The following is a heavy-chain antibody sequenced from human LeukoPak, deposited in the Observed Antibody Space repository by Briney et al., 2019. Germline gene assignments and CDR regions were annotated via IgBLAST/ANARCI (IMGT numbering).Heavy chain of an antibody. D-gene: IGHD1-26*01. CDR3: ARTTRILGASLVDY. J-gene: IGHJ4*02. Sequence: GGSLRLSCAASGFSFDYYAMSCVRQPPGQGMEWVSTISGSAITTFYADAVKGRFTISRDNSQNTLFLQMNSLRADDTAVYHCARTTRILGASLVDYWGQGIQVTVSS. CDR2: ISGSAITT. V-gene: IGHV3-23*01. CDR1: GFSFDYYA.